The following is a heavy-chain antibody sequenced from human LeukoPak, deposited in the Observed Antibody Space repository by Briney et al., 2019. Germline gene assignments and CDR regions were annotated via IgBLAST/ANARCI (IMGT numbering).Heavy chain of an antibody. CDR3: ARGGHYYDSSGYYPFDY. CDR1: GGSSSSGDYY. Sequence: SETLSLTCTVSGGSSSSGDYYWSWIRQPPGKGLEWIGYIYYSGSTYYNPSLKSRVTISVDTSKNQFSLKLSSVTAADTAVYYCARGGHYYDSSGYYPFDYWGQGILVTVSS. J-gene: IGHJ4*02. CDR2: IYYSGST. V-gene: IGHV4-30-4*01. D-gene: IGHD3-22*01.